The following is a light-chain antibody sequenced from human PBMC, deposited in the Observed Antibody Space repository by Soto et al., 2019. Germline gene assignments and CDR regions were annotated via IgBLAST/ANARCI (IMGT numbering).Light chain of an antibody. J-gene: IGLJ1*01. CDR1: SSDVGGYNY. CDR2: EVS. CDR3: SSYKSSSNYV. Sequence: LTQPASVSGSPGQSITISCTGTSSDVGGYNYVSWYQQHPGKAPRLMIYEVSNRPSGVSNRFSGSKSGNTASLTISGLQAEDEADYYCSSYKSSSNYVFGTGTKVTVL. V-gene: IGLV2-14*01.